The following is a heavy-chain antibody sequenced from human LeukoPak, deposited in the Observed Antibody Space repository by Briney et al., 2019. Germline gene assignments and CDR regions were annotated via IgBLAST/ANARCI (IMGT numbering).Heavy chain of an antibody. Sequence: GGSLRLSCGASGFTFSRYAMSWVRQAPGKGLQWVSEIGGSGGAIYYADSVKGRFTISRDNAKTSLYLQMNSLRAEDTAVYYCARDLSGVTGYTYGRGIDYWGQGTLVTVSS. CDR1: GFTFSRYA. V-gene: IGHV3-48*04. CDR3: ARDLSGVTGYTYGRGIDY. D-gene: IGHD5-18*01. CDR2: IGGSGGAI. J-gene: IGHJ4*02.